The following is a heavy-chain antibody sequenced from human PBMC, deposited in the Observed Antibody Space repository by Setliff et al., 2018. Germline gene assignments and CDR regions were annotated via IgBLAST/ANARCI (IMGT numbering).Heavy chain of an antibody. CDR3: AREQWLDPPGYYYRDV. J-gene: IGHJ6*03. CDR1: GYSISSGYI. Sequence: KPSETLSLTCTVSGYSISSGYIWGWIRQPPGKGLEWVGNIGHTGSINYNPYLTSRLTISRDTSKNQVSLKLNSVTSADMAVYYCAREQWLDPPGYYYRDVWAKGTTVTVSS. CDR2: IGHTGSI. D-gene: IGHD6-19*01. V-gene: IGHV4-38-2*02.